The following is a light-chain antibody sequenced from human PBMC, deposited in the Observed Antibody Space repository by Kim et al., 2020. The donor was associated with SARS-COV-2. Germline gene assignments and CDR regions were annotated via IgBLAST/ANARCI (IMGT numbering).Light chain of an antibody. J-gene: IGLJ2*01. CDR2: KDN. Sequence: APGQTASITGSGDKLGDKYACWYQQKPGQSPVLVIYKDNKRPSGIPERFSGSNSGNTATLTISGTQAMDEADYYCQAWDSSTHVVFGGGTQLTVL. CDR1: KLGDKY. V-gene: IGLV3-1*01. CDR3: QAWDSSTHVV.